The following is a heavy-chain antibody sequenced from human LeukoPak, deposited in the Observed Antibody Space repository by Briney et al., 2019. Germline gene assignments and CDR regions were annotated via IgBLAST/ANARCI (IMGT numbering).Heavy chain of an antibody. D-gene: IGHD2-2*01. V-gene: IGHV3-48*01. CDR1: GFTFSTYS. CDR3: AKEDCSSTSCIGFY. J-gene: IGHJ4*02. CDR2: ITSSSSTI. Sequence: PGGSLRLSCAASGFTFSTYSMNWVRQAPGKGPEWLSYITSSSSTIYYADSVKGRFTVSRDNAKNSLYLQMNSLRAEDTAVYYCAKEDCSSTSCIGFYWGQGTLVTVSS.